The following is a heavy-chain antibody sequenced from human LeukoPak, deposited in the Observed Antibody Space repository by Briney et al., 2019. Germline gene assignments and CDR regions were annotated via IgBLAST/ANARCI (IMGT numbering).Heavy chain of an antibody. J-gene: IGHJ5*02. CDR3: AREHTIAATGTHWFAP. Sequence: GGSLRLSCAASGSAFSRYGMHWLRQAPGTGLEWVAVMWYDGSNEAYADSVRGRFTISRDNSENRLYLQMSSLRVEDTAVYYCAREHTIAATGTHWFAPWGQGTLVTVSS. V-gene: IGHV3-33*01. D-gene: IGHD6-13*01. CDR2: MWYDGSNE. CDR1: GSAFSRYG.